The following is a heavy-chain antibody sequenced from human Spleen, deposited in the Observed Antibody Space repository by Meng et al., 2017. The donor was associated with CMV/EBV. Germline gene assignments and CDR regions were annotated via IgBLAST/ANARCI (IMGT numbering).Heavy chain of an antibody. Sequence: GGSLRLSCAASGFTFSSYWMHWVRQAPGKGLVWVSRINSDGSSTSYADSVKGRFTISRDNAKNSLYLHMNNVRAEDTAVYFCTKLFDFWGQGMLVTVSS. V-gene: IGHV3-74*01. J-gene: IGHJ4*02. CDR2: INSDGSST. CDR1: GFTFSSYW. CDR3: TKLFDF.